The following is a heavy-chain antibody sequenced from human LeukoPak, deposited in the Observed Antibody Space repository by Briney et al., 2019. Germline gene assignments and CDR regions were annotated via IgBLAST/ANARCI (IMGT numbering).Heavy chain of an antibody. V-gene: IGHV3-21*01. D-gene: IGHD6-6*01. CDR2: MSINSGLK. CDR3: AREFEYRTSGAGY. CDR1: GFTFSSYS. Sequence: GGSLRLSCAASGFTFSSYSMNWVRQAPGKGLEWVSSMSINSGLKYHADSVKGRFTNSRDNAKNSLYLQMNSLRAEDTAVYYCAREFEYRTSGAGYSGQGTLVTVSS. J-gene: IGHJ4*02.